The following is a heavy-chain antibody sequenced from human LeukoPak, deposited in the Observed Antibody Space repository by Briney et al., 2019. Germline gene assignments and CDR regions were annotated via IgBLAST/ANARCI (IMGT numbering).Heavy chain of an antibody. Sequence: SDTLSLTCSVSGGSINSGDFHWSWVRQSPGKGLEWIGYINYRGSTDYNSSLKSRLIISVDTSKNHFSLKLNSVTAADTAVYYCASLGGYYNYWGQGRLVIVSS. CDR3: ASLGGYYNY. D-gene: IGHD3-22*01. V-gene: IGHV4-30-4*02. J-gene: IGHJ4*02. CDR2: INYRGST. CDR1: GGSINSGDFH.